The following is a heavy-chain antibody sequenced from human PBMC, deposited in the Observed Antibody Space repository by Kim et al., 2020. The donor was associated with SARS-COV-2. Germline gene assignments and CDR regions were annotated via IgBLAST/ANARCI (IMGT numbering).Heavy chain of an antibody. Sequence: GGSLRLSCAASGFTFSSYGMHWVRQAPGKGLEWVAVIWYDGSNKYYADSVKGRFTISRDNSKNTLYLQMNSLRAEDTAVYYCARDRYLYQLLYRPFLDYWGQGTLVTVSS. D-gene: IGHD2-2*02. V-gene: IGHV3-33*01. J-gene: IGHJ4*02. CDR1: GFTFSSYG. CDR2: IWYDGSNK. CDR3: ARDRYLYQLLYRPFLDY.